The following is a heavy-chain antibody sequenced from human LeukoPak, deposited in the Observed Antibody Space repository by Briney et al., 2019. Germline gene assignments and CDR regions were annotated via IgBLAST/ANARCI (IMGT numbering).Heavy chain of an antibody. CDR2: MNPNSGNT. V-gene: IGHV1-8*03. D-gene: IGHD1-14*01. CDR1: GYTFSTYD. J-gene: IGHJ4*02. Sequence: ASVKVSCKASGYTFSTYDINWVRQATGQGLEWLGWMNPNSGNTGYAQNFQGRVTFTRNTSINTAYMELSSLRSDDTAVYYCAREGKDWQLSTGIDYWGQGTLVTVSS. CDR3: AREGKDWQLSTGIDY.